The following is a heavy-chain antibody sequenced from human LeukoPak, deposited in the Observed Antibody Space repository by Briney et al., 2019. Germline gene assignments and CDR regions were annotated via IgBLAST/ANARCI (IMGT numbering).Heavy chain of an antibody. CDR3: ARDGSGLAVRGWFDF. Sequence: GGSLRLSCVASGFTFNKYGVHWVRQAPGKGLEWVTVIWYDGSYEYFADSVKGRLAISRDNDKNTVTLQMNSLRVEDTAVYYCARDGSGLAVRGWFDFWGQGTLVTVSS. D-gene: IGHD3-10*01. CDR2: IWYDGSYE. V-gene: IGHV3-33*01. J-gene: IGHJ5*01. CDR1: GFTFNKYG.